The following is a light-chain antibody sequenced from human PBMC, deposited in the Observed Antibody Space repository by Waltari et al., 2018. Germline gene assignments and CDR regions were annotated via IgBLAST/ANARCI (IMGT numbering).Light chain of an antibody. CDR2: DAS. Sequence: DIQMTQSPSTLSASVGDRVTITCRARQSISSWLAWYLQKPGKAPKLLTYDASSLESGVPSRFSGSGSGTEFTLTISSLQPEDFATYYCQQYQGYSGTFGRGTKVEIK. V-gene: IGKV1-5*01. CDR3: QQYQGYSGT. CDR1: QSISSW. J-gene: IGKJ1*01.